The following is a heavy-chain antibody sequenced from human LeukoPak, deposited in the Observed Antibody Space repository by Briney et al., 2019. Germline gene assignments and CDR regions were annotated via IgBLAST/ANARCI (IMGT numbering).Heavy chain of an antibody. CDR1: GFSFSGHW. CDR2: ISPTGSTT. CDR3: ARGPNSNWSGLDF. V-gene: IGHV3-74*01. J-gene: IGHJ4*02. Sequence: GGSLRLSCTASGFSFSGHWMHWARHLPGKGLVWVSRISPTGSTTSYADSVKGRFAVSRDNAKNTLYLQVNNLRAEDTAVYYCARGPNSNWSGLDFWGQGTLLTVSS. D-gene: IGHD6-6*01.